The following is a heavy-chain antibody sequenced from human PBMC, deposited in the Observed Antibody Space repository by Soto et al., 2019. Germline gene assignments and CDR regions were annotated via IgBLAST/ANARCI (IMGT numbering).Heavy chain of an antibody. V-gene: IGHV5-10-1*01. CDR2: IDHSDSYT. CDR3: ARHDSGVCTSTTRGPGGPDYYYYGMDV. D-gene: IGHD2-2*01. Sequence: GESLKISCKGSGYSFTSYWISWVRQMPGKGLERMGRIDHSDSYTNYSPSFQGHVTISAGKSISTAYLQWSSLKASDTAMYYCARHDSGVCTSTTRGPGGPDYYYYGMDVWGQGTTVTVSS. J-gene: IGHJ6*02. CDR1: GYSFTSYW.